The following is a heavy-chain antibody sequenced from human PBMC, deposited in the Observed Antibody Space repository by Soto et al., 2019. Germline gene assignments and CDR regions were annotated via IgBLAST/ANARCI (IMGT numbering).Heavy chain of an antibody. V-gene: IGHV1-18*01. CDR3: ARGRTTYYDFWSGYSYYYYMDV. Sequence: GASVKVSCKASGYTFTSYGSIWVRQAPGQGLEWMGWISAYNGNTNYAQKLQGRVTMTTDTSTSTAYMELRSLRSDDTAVYYCARGRTTYYDFWSGYSYYYYMDVWGKGTTVTVSS. D-gene: IGHD3-3*01. J-gene: IGHJ6*03. CDR1: GYTFTSYG. CDR2: ISAYNGNT.